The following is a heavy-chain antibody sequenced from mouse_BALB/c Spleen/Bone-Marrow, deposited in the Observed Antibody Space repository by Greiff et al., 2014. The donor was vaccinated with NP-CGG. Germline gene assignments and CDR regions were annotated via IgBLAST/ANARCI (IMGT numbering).Heavy chain of an antibody. CDR1: GYSITSDYA. CDR3: ARWRDYYGSSYYWYFDV. V-gene: IGHV3-2*02. D-gene: IGHD1-1*01. J-gene: IGHJ1*01. Sequence: VQLQQSGPGLVKPSQSLSLTCTVTGYSITSDYAWNWIRQFPGNKLEWMGYISYSGGTSYNPSLKSRISITRDTSKNQFFLQLNSVTTEDTATYYCARWRDYYGSSYYWYFDVWGAGTTVTVSS. CDR2: ISYSGGT.